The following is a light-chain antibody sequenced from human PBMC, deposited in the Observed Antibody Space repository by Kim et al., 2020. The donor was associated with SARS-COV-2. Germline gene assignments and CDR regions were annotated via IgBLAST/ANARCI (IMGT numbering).Light chain of an antibody. Sequence: DIQMTQSPSYLSASVGDRVSIPCRASQGISNYLAWYQQKPGKVPKLLIYAASTLHSGVPSRFSGSGSGTAFTLTISSLQPEDVAIYYCQNYNSAPFTFGPGTKVDIK. V-gene: IGKV1-27*01. CDR3: QNYNSAPFT. CDR2: AAS. CDR1: QGISNY. J-gene: IGKJ3*01.